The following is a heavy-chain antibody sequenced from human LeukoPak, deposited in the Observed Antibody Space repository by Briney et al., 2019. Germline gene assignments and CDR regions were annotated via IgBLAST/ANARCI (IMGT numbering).Heavy chain of an antibody. V-gene: IGHV1-18*01. Sequence: ASVKVSCKASGYTFSTYGISWVRQAPGQGLEWMGWISTYNGHTNYAQKFQGVFTMTTDTSTGTAYMELRSLRSDDTAVYYCARLLLTEYKSGWYGHNFDYWGQGTQVTVSS. D-gene: IGHD6-13*01. CDR3: ARLLLTEYKSGWYGHNFDY. CDR2: ISTYNGHT. J-gene: IGHJ4*02. CDR1: GYTFSTYG.